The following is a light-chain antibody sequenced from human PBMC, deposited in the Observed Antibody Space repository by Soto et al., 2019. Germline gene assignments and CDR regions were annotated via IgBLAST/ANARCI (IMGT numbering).Light chain of an antibody. J-gene: IGLJ3*02. CDR2: DVT. CDR3: NSFAGNSIWV. V-gene: IGLV2-8*01. CDR1: SSDVGGYNH. Sequence: QSALTQPPSASGSPGQSVTISCTGTSSDVGGYNHVSWYQQHPGKAPKVIIYDVTERPSGVPDRFSGSKSGNTASLTVSGLQAEDEGDYYCNSFAGNSIWVFGGGTKVTVL.